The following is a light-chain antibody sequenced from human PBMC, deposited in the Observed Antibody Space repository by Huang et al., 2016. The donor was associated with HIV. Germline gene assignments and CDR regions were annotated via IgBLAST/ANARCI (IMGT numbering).Light chain of an antibody. CDR2: GAS. V-gene: IGKV3-15*01. CDR3: QQYNNWPQT. Sequence: EIVMTQSLATLSVSPGERATLSCRASQSCSSNLAWYQQKPGQAPRLLIYGASTRATGIPARFSGSGSGTEFTLTISSLQSEDFAVYYCQQYNNWPQTFGQGTKVEIK. CDR1: QSCSSN. J-gene: IGKJ1*01.